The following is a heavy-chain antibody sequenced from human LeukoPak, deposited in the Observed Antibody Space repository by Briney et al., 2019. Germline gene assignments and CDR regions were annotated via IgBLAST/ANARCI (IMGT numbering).Heavy chain of an antibody. J-gene: IGHJ4*02. V-gene: IGHV4-34*01. Sequence: PSETLSLTCAVYGGSFSGYYWSWIRQPPGKGLEWIGEINHSGSTNYNPSLKSRVTISVDTSKNQFSLELSSVTAADTAVYYCARGPMDYWGQGTLVTVSS. CDR1: GGSFSGYY. CDR3: ARGPMDY. CDR2: INHSGST.